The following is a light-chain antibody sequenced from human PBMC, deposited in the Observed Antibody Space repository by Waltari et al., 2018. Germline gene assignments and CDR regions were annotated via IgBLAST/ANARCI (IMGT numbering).Light chain of an antibody. Sequence: QSALTQPASVSGSPGQSITISCTGTSSDVGNYNLVSWYQQHPGKAPTLMIYEAIKRPSVVSNRFSGSKSGNTASLTISGLQAADEADYCCCSYAGSTTHVIFGGGTKLTVL. J-gene: IGLJ2*01. CDR2: EAI. CDR3: CSYAGSTTHVI. CDR1: SSDVGNYNL. V-gene: IGLV2-23*01.